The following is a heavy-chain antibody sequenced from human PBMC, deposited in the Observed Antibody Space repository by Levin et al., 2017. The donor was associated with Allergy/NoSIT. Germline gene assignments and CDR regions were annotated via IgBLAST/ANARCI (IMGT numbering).Heavy chain of an antibody. CDR2: IYYSGST. J-gene: IGHJ4*02. CDR3: ASPADKRPRTEFDY. Sequence: SETLSLTCTVSGGSVSSGSYYWSWIRQPPGKGLEWIGYIYYSGSTNYNPSLKSRVTISVDTSKNQFSLKLSSVTAADTAVYYCASPADKRPRTEFDYWGQGTLVTVSS. D-gene: IGHD1-1*01. V-gene: IGHV4-61*01. CDR1: GGSVSSGSYY.